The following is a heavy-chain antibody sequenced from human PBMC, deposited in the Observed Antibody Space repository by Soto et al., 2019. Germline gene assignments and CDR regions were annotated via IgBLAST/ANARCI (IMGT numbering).Heavy chain of an antibody. CDR2: ISGSGSST. J-gene: IGHJ1*01. CDR1: GFTFNGYD. D-gene: IGHD3-3*02. CDR3: AKDTASIPLEYFQH. Sequence: PGGSLRLSCAASGFTFNGYDMSWVRQAPGKGLEWVSAISGSGSSTHYADSVKGRFTISRDNSKNTLYLQMNSLRAEDTAVYYCAKDTASIPLEYFQHWGQGTLVTVSS. V-gene: IGHV3-23*01.